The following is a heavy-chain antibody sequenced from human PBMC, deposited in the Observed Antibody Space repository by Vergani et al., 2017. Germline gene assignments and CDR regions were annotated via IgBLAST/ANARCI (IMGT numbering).Heavy chain of an antibody. D-gene: IGHD5-12*01. V-gene: IGHV3-53*05. CDR1: GFTVSSNY. CDR2: IYSGGNT. CDR3: AREGYRDYDGRFDY. Sequence: EVQLVETGGGLIQPGGSLRLSCAASGFTVSSNYMSWVRQAPGKGLEWVSVIYSGGNTYYADSVKGRFTLSRDNSKNTLYLQMNSLRAEDTAVYYCAREGYRDYDGRFDYWGQGTLVTVSS. J-gene: IGHJ4*02.